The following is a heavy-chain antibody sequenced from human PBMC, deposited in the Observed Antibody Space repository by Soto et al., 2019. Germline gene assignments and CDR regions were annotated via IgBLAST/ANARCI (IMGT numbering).Heavy chain of an antibody. J-gene: IGHJ4*02. CDR3: ARGRPNPRINYYDYVWGSNRYTNYFDY. CDR1: GGSFSGYY. V-gene: IGHV4-34*02. D-gene: IGHD3-16*02. Sequence: QVQLQQWGAGLLKPSETLSLTCAVYGGSFSGYYWTWIRQPPGKGLEWIGKIHPSGSTNYNPSLKSRVTISADTSKNQFSLKLTSVTAADTAVYYCARGRPNPRINYYDYVWGSNRYTNYFDYWGQGTLVTVSS. CDR2: IHPSGST.